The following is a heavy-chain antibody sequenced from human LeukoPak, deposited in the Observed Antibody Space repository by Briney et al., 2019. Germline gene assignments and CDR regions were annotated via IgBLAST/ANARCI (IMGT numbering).Heavy chain of an antibody. CDR2: IWYDGSNK. Sequence: GGSLRLSCAASGFTFSSYGMHWVRQAPGKGLEWVAVIWYDGSNKYYADSVKGRFTISRDNSKNTLYLQMNSLRAEDTAVYYCARDPRRYYDFWSGYPNYYYYYGMDAWGQGTTVTVSS. D-gene: IGHD3-3*01. V-gene: IGHV3-33*01. CDR1: GFTFSSYG. CDR3: ARDPRRYYDFWSGYPNYYYYYGMDA. J-gene: IGHJ6*02.